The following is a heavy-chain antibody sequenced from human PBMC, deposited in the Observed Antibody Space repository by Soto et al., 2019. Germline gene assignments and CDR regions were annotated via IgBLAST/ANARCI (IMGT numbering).Heavy chain of an antibody. CDR3: ARDKGLIAAAGIYWFAP. CDR2: ISSSSSYI. CDR1: GFTFSSYS. Sequence: PGGSLRPSCAASGFTFSSYSMNWVRQAPGKGLEWVSSISSSSSYIYYADSVKGRFTISRDNSKNSLYLQMNSLRAEDTAVYYCARDKGLIAAAGIYWFAPWGQGTLVTVSS. J-gene: IGHJ5*02. D-gene: IGHD6-13*01. V-gene: IGHV3-21*01.